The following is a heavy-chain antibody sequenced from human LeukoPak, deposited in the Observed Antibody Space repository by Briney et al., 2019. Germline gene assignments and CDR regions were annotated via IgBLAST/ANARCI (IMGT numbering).Heavy chain of an antibody. CDR1: GFSLSTYA. J-gene: IGHJ6*02. D-gene: IGHD3-9*01. Sequence: GGSLRLSCAASGFSLSTYAMTWVRQLPGKGLEWVSASSGSGDRIYYADSVKGHFTISRDNSRNTVYLQTTSLRVDDTAVYYCAKVRPPYFDWLTDYAMDVWGQGTTVTVSS. CDR3: AKVRPPYFDWLTDYAMDV. CDR2: SSGSGDRI. V-gene: IGHV3-23*01.